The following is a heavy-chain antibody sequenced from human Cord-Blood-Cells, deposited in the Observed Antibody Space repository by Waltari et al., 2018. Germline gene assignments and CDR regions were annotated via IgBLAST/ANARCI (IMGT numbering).Heavy chain of an antibody. CDR3: TRLGTTGTPDY. CDR2: IRSKANIYAT. V-gene: IGHV3-73*01. D-gene: IGHD1-1*01. J-gene: IGHJ4*02. Sequence: EVQLVESGGGLVQPGGSLKLSCAASGFTFSGSAMHWVRQASGKGLEWVGRIRSKANIYATAYAASVKGRFTISRDDSKNTAYLQMNSLKTEDTAVYYCTRLGTTGTPDYWGQGTLVTVSS. CDR1: GFTFSGSA.